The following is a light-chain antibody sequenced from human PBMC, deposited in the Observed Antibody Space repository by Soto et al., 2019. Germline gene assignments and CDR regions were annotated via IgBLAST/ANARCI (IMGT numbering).Light chain of an antibody. Sequence: QSALTQPASVSGSPGQSITISCTGTSSDVGSYNLVSWYQQHPGKDPKLMISEVSKRPSGISDRLSGSNSGSTASLTISGLQAEYEADEYCCSYAGTSTHTVCGGGTPLNVL. CDR3: CSYAGTSTHTV. CDR1: SSDVGSYNL. V-gene: IGLV2-23*02. J-gene: IGLJ7*01. CDR2: EVS.